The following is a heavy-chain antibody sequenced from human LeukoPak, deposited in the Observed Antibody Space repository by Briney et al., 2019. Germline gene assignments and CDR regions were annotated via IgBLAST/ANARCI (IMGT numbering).Heavy chain of an antibody. D-gene: IGHD4-11*01. CDR2: IIPIFGTA. Sequence: ASVKVSCKASGGTFSSYAISWVRQAPGQGLEWMGGIIPIFGTANYAQKFQGRVTITAGESTSTAYIELSSLRSEDTAVYYCARDYLQYDYYYYYYMDVWGKGTTVTVSS. CDR1: GGTFSSYA. CDR3: ARDYLQYDYYYYYYMDV. V-gene: IGHV1-69*13. J-gene: IGHJ6*03.